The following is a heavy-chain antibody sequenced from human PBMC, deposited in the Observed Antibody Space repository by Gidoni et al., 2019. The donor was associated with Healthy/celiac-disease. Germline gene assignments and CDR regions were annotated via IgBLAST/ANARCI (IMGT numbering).Heavy chain of an antibody. Sequence: QLQLLQSGAEVKTPGYSVKVSCNASGVTFSSYAIGLVRQAPGQGLEWMRGSITIFGTANYAQKFQGRGTITADKYTSTAYMELSSLRSEDTAVYYCARDHGSGSYENFDYWGQGTLVTVSS. J-gene: IGHJ4*02. V-gene: IGHV1-69*06. CDR2: SITIFGTA. D-gene: IGHD3-10*01. CDR1: GVTFSSYA. CDR3: ARDHGSGSYENFDY.